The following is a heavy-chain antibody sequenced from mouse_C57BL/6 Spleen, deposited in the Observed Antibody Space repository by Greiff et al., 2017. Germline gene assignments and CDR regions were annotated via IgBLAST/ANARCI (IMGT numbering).Heavy chain of an antibody. CDR2: ISNGGGST. D-gene: IGHD2-1*01. J-gene: IGHJ2*01. CDR3: ARQYYGNFYYFDY. Sequence: EVKLVESGGGLVQPGGSLKLSCAASGFTFSDYYMYWVRQTPEKRLEWVAYISNGGGSTYYPDTVKGRFTISRDNDKNTLYLQMSRLKSEDTAMYYCARQYYGNFYYFDYWGQGTTLTVSS. CDR1: GFTFSDYY. V-gene: IGHV5-12*01.